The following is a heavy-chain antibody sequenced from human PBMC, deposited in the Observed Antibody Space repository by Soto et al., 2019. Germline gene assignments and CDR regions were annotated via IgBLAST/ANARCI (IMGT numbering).Heavy chain of an antibody. J-gene: IGHJ4*02. CDR2: ISYDGSNK. Sequence: PGGSLRLSCAASGFTFSSYAMHWVRQAPGKGLEWVAVISYDGSNKYYADSVKGRFTISRDNSKNTLYLQMNSLRAEDTAVYYCSFTLTSHYQFDYWAQGTLVTVSS. V-gene: IGHV3-30-3*01. CDR1: GFTFSSYA. CDR3: SFTLTSHYQFDY. D-gene: IGHD1-26*01.